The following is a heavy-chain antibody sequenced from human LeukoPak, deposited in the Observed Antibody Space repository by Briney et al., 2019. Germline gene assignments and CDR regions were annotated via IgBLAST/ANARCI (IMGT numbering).Heavy chain of an antibody. J-gene: IGHJ4*02. CDR1: GGSISSYY. CDR2: IYYSGST. D-gene: IGHD3-3*01. V-gene: IGHV4-59*01. Sequence: SETLSLTCTVSGGSISSYYWSWIRQPPGKGLEWIGYIYYSGSTNYNPSLKSRVTISVDTSKNQLSLKLSSVTAADTAVYYCARARSSFITIFGVVTQYYFDYWGQGTLVTVSS. CDR3: ARARSSFITIFGVVTQYYFDY.